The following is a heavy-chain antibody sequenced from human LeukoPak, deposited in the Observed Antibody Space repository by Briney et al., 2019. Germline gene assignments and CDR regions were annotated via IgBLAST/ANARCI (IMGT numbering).Heavy chain of an antibody. CDR3: AGGIGRYSSSFFDY. CDR2: INPNSGGT. J-gene: IGHJ4*02. Sequence: ASVKVSCKTSGYTFTDYYIHWVRQAPGQGLERMGWINPNSGGTNYAQKFQGRVTMTGDTSISTAYMELSRLKSDDTAVYYCAGGIGRYSSSFFDYWGQGTLVTVSS. D-gene: IGHD1-26*01. V-gene: IGHV1-2*02. CDR1: GYTFTDYY.